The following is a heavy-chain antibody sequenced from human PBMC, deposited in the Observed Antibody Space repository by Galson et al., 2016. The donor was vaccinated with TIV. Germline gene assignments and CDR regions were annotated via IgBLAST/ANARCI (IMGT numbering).Heavy chain of an antibody. V-gene: IGHV2-70*11. CDR2: IDWDDDK. CDR3: ARRGPRGDTDY. J-gene: IGHJ4*02. Sequence: PALVKPTQTLTPTCTFSGFSLTTSGMCVSWIRQPPVKALEWLARIDWDDDKYYSTSLRTRLTISKGTSKNQVVLTMTNMDPVDTATYYCARRGPRGDTDYWGQGTFVTVSS. CDR1: GFSLTTSGMC.